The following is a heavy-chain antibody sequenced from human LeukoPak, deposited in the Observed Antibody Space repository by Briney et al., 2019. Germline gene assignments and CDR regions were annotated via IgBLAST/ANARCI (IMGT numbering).Heavy chain of an antibody. CDR3: ARVGYSSSWYYYYYMDV. CDR1: GYTFTGFY. Sequence: ASVKVSCKASGYTFTGFYLHWVRQAPGQGLEWVGWINPNSGGTNYAQKFQGRVTMTRDTSISTAYMGLSRLRSDDTAVYYCARVGYSSSWYYYYYMDVWGKGTTVTVSS. V-gene: IGHV1-2*02. D-gene: IGHD6-13*01. CDR2: INPNSGGT. J-gene: IGHJ6*03.